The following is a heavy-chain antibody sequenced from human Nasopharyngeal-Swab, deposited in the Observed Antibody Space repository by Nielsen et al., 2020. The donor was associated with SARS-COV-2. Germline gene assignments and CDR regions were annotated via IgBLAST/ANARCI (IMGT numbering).Heavy chain of an antibody. J-gene: IGHJ3*02. CDR3: ARDRGVNDYVWGSYRKSDAFDI. D-gene: IGHD3-16*02. CDR2: INAGNGNT. CDR1: GYTFTSYA. V-gene: IGHV1-3*01. Sequence: ASVKVSCKASGYTFTSYAMHWVRQAPGQRLEWMGWINAGNGNTKYPQKFQGRVTITRDTSASTAHMELSSLRSEDTAVYYCARDRGVNDYVWGSYRKSDAFDIWGQGTMVTVSS.